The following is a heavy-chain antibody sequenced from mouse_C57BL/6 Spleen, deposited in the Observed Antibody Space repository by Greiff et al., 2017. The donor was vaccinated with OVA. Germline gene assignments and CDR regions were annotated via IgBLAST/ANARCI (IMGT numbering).Heavy chain of an antibody. CDR3: ARESSLYAMDY. V-gene: IGHV3-6*01. Sequence: EVKLMESGPGLVKPSQSLSLTCSVTGYSITSGYYWNWIRQFPGNKLEWMGYISYDGSNNYNPSLKNRISITRDTSKNQFFLKLNSVTTEDTATYYCARESSLYAMDYWGQGTSVTVSS. CDR2: ISYDGSN. CDR1: GYSITSGYY. J-gene: IGHJ4*01. D-gene: IGHD1-1*01.